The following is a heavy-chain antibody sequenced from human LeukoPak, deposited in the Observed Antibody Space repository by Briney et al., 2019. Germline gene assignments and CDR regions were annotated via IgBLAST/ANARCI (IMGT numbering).Heavy chain of an antibody. Sequence: PGGSLRLSCAASGLTVSSYFMTWVRQAPGKGLEWVAVISYDGSNKNYADSVKGRFTISRDNSKNTLYLQMNSLRSEDTAVYYCAKGLVNIAAAGIGYWGQGSLVGVSS. D-gene: IGHD6-13*01. J-gene: IGHJ4*02. V-gene: IGHV3-30*18. CDR2: ISYDGSNK. CDR3: AKGLVNIAAAGIGY. CDR1: GLTVSSYF.